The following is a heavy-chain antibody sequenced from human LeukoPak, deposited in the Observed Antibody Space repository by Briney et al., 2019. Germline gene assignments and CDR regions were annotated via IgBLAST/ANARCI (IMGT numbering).Heavy chain of an antibody. J-gene: IGHJ4*02. CDR1: GYIFTDYY. V-gene: IGHV1-2*06. Sequence: ASVKVSCKASGYIFTDYYMHWVRQAPGQELGWMGRINPDNGGTNYAQKFQGRVTMTRDMSISTAYMELSRLRSDDTAVYYCARDPSNSGYDYLYYFDYWGQGTLVTVSS. D-gene: IGHD5-12*01. CDR2: INPDNGGT. CDR3: ARDPSNSGYDYLYYFDY.